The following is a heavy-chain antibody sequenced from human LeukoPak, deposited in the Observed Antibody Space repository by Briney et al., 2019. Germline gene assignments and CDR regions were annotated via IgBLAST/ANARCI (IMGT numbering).Heavy chain of an antibody. V-gene: IGHV4-34*01. CDR3: ARGLGAAWGYSSSRRWFDP. Sequence: SETLSLTCAVYGGSFSGYYWSWIRQPPGKGLEWIGEINHSGSTNYNPSLKSRVTISVDTSKNQFSLKLSSVTAADTAVYYCARGLGAAWGYSSSRRWFDPWGQGTLVTVSS. J-gene: IGHJ5*02. D-gene: IGHD6-13*01. CDR2: INHSGST. CDR1: GGSFSGYY.